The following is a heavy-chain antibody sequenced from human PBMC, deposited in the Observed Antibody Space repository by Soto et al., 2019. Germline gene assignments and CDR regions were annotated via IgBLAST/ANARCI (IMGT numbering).Heavy chain of an antibody. CDR3: AREDDAGDRDYYGLDL. Sequence: QVQLQESGPGLVRPSQTLSLTCTVSGGSISTDHYHWTWIRQTHGKGLEWIGYIHYRGSSHFNPSRLSPLSMAVDKSKNLFSLKLRSVPGADTAVYFCAREDDAGDRDYYGLDLWGQGTTVTVSS. J-gene: IGHJ6*02. D-gene: IGHD2-21*02. V-gene: IGHV4-30-4*01. CDR2: IHYRGSS. CDR1: GGSISTDHYH.